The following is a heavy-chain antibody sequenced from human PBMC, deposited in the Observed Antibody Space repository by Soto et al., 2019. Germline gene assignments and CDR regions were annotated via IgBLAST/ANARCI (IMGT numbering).Heavy chain of an antibody. CDR3: ASRDPGTSVDY. J-gene: IGHJ4*02. V-gene: IGHV4-4*02. CDR1: GGSFTSNNW. CDR2: IYRTGST. D-gene: IGHD1-7*01. Sequence: LSLTCAVSGGSFTSNNWWTWVRQPPGQGLEWIGEIYRTGSTNYNPSLKSRVTISLDKSENQFSLKVTSLTAADTAVYYCASRDPGTSVDYWGQGTLDTVSS.